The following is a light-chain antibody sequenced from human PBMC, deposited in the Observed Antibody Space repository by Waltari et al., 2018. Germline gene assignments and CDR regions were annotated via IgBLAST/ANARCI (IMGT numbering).Light chain of an antibody. CDR1: QSVSTY. J-gene: IGKJ1*01. CDR3: QHYLRLPAT. CDR2: HAS. Sequence: IAFTQSPGTLTLSPGDRATLSCRASQSVSTYLAWYQQKPGQAPRLLIYHASTRATGIPDRFSGSGSGTDFSLTISRLEPEDFAVYHCQHYLRLPATFGQGTKVEIK. V-gene: IGKV3-20*01.